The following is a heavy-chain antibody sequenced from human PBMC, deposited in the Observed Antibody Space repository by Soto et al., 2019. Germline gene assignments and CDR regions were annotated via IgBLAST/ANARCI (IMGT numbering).Heavy chain of an antibody. CDR1: GGSFRGYS. CDR3: ARAPMDDYGNYYDGMAV. J-gene: IGHJ6*02. D-gene: IGHD4-17*01. CDR2: INYRGIT. Sequence: QVQLQQRGAGLLKPSETLSLTCGVSGGSFRGYSWNWIRRSPEKGLEWIGEINYRGITSYNPSLRSRVTISLATSTNRFSLTLTYVTAADTAIYSCARAPMDDYGNYYDGMAVWGQGTT. V-gene: IGHV4-34*01.